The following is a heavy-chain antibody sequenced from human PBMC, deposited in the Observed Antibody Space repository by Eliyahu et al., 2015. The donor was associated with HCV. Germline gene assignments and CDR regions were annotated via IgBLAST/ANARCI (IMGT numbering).Heavy chain of an antibody. CDR3: AREEVMVRGVITPYFDY. V-gene: IGHV6-1*01. CDR2: YN. D-gene: IGHD3-10*01. J-gene: IGHJ4*02. Sequence: YNDYAVSVKSRITINPDTSKNQFSLQLNSVTPEDTAVYYCAREEVMVRGVITPYFDYWGQGTLVTVSS.